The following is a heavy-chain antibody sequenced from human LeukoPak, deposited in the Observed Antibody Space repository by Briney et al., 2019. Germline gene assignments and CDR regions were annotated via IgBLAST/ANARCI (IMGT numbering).Heavy chain of an antibody. D-gene: IGHD4-17*01. Sequence: GASVKVSCKTSGITFSSYAMSWVRQAPGQGLEWMGRIIPMLGLTDYAQKFQGRVTMTEDTSTDTAYMELSSLRSEDTAVYYCATADSDGAPLYYYYMDVWGKGTAVTVSS. J-gene: IGHJ6*03. V-gene: IGHV1-69*04. CDR2: IIPMLGLT. CDR3: ATADSDGAPLYYYYMDV. CDR1: GITFSSYA.